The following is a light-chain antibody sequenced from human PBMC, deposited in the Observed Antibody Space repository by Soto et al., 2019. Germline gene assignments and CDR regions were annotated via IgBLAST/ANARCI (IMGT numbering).Light chain of an antibody. Sequence: QSALTQPPSAAGSHGQSVPISCTGTSSDVGGYNYVSWYQQHPGKAPKLMIYEVSKRPSGVPDRFSGSKSGNTASLTVSGLQAEDEADYYGSSYAGSNNLVFGGGTKLTVL. CDR1: SSDVGGYNY. J-gene: IGLJ2*01. V-gene: IGLV2-8*01. CDR2: EVS. CDR3: SSYAGSNNLV.